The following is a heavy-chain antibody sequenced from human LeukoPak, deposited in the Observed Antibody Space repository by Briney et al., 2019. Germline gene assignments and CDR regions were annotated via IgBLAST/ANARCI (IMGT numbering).Heavy chain of an antibody. CDR2: IYHSGST. CDR1: GGSISSSNW. V-gene: IGHV4-4*02. D-gene: IGHD2-15*01. Sequence: SETLSLTCAVSGGSISSSNWWSWVRQPPGKGLEWIGEIYHSGSTNYNPSLKSRVTISVDTSKNQFSLKLSSVTAADTAVYYCARTLWGYCSGGSCYIAYYFDYWGQGTLVTVSS. J-gene: IGHJ4*02. CDR3: ARTLWGYCSGGSCYIAYYFDY.